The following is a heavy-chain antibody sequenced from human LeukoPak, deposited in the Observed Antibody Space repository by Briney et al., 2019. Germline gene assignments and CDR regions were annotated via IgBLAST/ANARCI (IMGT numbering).Heavy chain of an antibody. CDR1: GGSISSGDYY. D-gene: IGHD3-16*02. J-gene: IGHJ4*02. CDR3: ARRPSGLRYFDY. CDR2: IYSSGST. Sequence: PSQTLSLTCTVSGGSISSGDYYWSWIRQPPGKGLEWIGSIYSSGSTYYNPSLKSRVTISLDTSKNQFSLKLSSVTAADTAVYYCARRPSGLRYFDYWGQGTLVTVSS. V-gene: IGHV4-30-4*01.